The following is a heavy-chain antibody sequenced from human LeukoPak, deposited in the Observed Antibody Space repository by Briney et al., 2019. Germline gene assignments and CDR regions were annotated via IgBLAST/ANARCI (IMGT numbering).Heavy chain of an antibody. CDR1: GFSFDDYA. J-gene: IGHJ4*02. V-gene: IGHV3-9*01. CDR3: AKGDGGDGYYFDY. CDR2: ITWNAGTI. D-gene: IGHD2-21*02. Sequence: GGSLRLSCAASGFSFDDYAMHWVRQAPGKGLEWVSGITWNAGTIGYADSVKGRFTISRGNAKNSLYMQMNSLRAEDTALYYCAKGDGGDGYYFDYWGQGTLVTVSS.